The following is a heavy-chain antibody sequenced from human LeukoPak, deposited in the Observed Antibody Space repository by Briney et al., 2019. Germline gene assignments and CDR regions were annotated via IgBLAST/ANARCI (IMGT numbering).Heavy chain of an antibody. Sequence: PSGTLSLTCAVYGGSFSGYYWSWIRQPPGKGLEWIGEINHSGSTNYNPSLKSRVTISVDTSKNQFSLKLSSVTAADTAVYYCAREPDSDSSGYYPFDYWGQGTLVTVSS. CDR2: INHSGST. V-gene: IGHV4-34*01. J-gene: IGHJ4*02. D-gene: IGHD3-22*01. CDR3: AREPDSDSSGYYPFDY. CDR1: GGSFSGYY.